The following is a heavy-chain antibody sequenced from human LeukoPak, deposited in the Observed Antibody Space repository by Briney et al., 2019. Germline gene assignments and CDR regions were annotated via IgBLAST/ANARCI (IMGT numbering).Heavy chain of an antibody. Sequence: GGSLRLSCAASGFTVSSNYMSWVRQAPGKGLEWVSVIYSGGSTYYADSVKGRFTISRDNAKNSLYLQMNSLRDEDTAVYYCARDAYGEYYFDYWGQGTLVTVSS. D-gene: IGHD4-17*01. CDR1: GFTVSSNY. CDR2: IYSGGST. CDR3: ARDAYGEYYFDY. V-gene: IGHV3-53*01. J-gene: IGHJ4*02.